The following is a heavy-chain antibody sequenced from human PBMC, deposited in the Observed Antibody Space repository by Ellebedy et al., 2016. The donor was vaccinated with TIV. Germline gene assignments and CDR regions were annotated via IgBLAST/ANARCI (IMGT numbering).Heavy chain of an antibody. V-gene: IGHV4-61*08. CDR3: AREDVSLDTGYFDY. J-gene: IGHJ4*02. CDR2: IYYNGGT. D-gene: IGHD5-18*01. CDR1: GGSVRSAGYY. Sequence: MPSETLSLTCTVSGGSVRSAGYYWSWIRQPPGEGLEWIGYIYYNGGTSYNPSLKSRVTISIDTSKNQFSLSLRSVTAADTAVYYCAREDVSLDTGYFDYWGQGGLVTVSS.